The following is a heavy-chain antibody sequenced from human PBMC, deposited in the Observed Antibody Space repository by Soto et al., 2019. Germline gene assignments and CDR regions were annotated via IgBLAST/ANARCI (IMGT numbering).Heavy chain of an antibody. D-gene: IGHD3-10*01. Sequence: LSLSCAASGFTFSNAWMSWVRQAPGKGLEWVGRIKSKTDGGTTDYAAPVKGRFTISRDDSKNTLYLQMNSLKTEDTAVYYCTTGPLMVRGVIAKYGMDVWGQGTTVTVSS. V-gene: IGHV3-15*01. CDR1: GFTFSNAW. CDR2: IKSKTDGGTT. J-gene: IGHJ6*02. CDR3: TTGPLMVRGVIAKYGMDV.